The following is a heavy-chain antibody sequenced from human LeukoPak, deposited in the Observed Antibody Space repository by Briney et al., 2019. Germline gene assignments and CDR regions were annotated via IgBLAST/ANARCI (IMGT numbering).Heavy chain of an antibody. J-gene: IGHJ3*02. V-gene: IGHV1-24*01. CDR2: FDPEDGET. CDR3: ATAKVGKWLVLNCAFDI. CDR1: GYTLTELS. Sequence: ASVKVSCKVSGYTLTELSMHWVRQAPGKGLEWMGGFDPEDGETIYAQKFQGRVTMTEDTSTDTAYMELSSLRSEDTAVYYCATAKVGKWLVLNCAFDIWGQGTMVTVSS. D-gene: IGHD6-19*01.